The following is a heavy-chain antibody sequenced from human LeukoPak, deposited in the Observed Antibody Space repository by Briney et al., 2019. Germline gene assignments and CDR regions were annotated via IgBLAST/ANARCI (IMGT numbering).Heavy chain of an antibody. J-gene: IGHJ4*02. CDR3: ARGGTAYYYSY. D-gene: IGHD3-10*01. CDR1: GGSINSGGYY. V-gene: IGHV4-31*03. Sequence: SETLSLTCSVSGGSINSGGYYWSWIRQHPGKGLEWIGYIYYSGSTYYNPSFKSRVTISVDTSKNQFSLKLSSVTAADTAVYCCARGGTAYYYSYWGQGTLVTVSS. CDR2: IYYSGST.